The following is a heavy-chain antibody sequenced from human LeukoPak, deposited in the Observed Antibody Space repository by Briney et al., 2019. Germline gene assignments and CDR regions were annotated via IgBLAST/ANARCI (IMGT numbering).Heavy chain of an antibody. CDR3: ARGGDCGTTSCYYFDF. Sequence: GGSLRLSCAASGFTFSGYSMNWVRQAPGKGLEWVSSVSTTGYYIDCADSVKGRFSISRDNAKNSLYLQMHSLRAEDTAVYYCARGGDCGTTSCYYFDFWGQGTRVTVSS. D-gene: IGHD2-2*01. CDR2: VSTTGYYI. J-gene: IGHJ4*02. V-gene: IGHV3-21*01. CDR1: GFTFSGYS.